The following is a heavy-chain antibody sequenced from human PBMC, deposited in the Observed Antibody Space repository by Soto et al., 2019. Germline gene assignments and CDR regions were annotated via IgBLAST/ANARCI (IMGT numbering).Heavy chain of an antibody. Sequence: SVKGSCKASGYTFTGYYMHWVRQAPVQGLEWMGWINPNSGGTNYAQKFQGGVTMTRDTSISTAYMELSRLRSDDTAVYYCARVPRRGGYGYYYYYGMDVWGQGTTVTVSS. D-gene: IGHD5-12*01. CDR3: ARVPRRGGYGYYYYYGMDV. CDR1: GYTFTGYY. CDR2: INPNSGGT. J-gene: IGHJ6*02. V-gene: IGHV1-2*02.